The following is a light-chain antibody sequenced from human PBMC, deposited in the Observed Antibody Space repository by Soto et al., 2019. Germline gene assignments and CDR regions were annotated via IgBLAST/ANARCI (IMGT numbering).Light chain of an antibody. CDR1: QSVSSY. V-gene: IGKV3-11*01. Sequence: EIVLTQSPVTLSLSPGERATLSCRASQSVSSYLAWYQQKPGQAPRLLIYDASNRATGIPARFGGSGSGTDFTLTISSLEPEDFAVYYCQQRSNWPWTFGQGTKVEIK. CDR2: DAS. CDR3: QQRSNWPWT. J-gene: IGKJ1*01.